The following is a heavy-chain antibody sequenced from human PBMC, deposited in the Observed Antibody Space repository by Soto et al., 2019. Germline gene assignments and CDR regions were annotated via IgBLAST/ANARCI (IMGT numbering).Heavy chain of an antibody. CDR2: ISRNSGSI. V-gene: IGHV3-9*01. D-gene: IGHD3-3*01. CDR1: GFTFVDYA. Sequence: GGSLRLSCAASGFTFVDYAMHWVRPPPGKGLEWVSGISRNSGSIGYADSVKGRFTISRDNSKNTLYLQMNSLRAEDTAVYYCAKGYDFWSGYRAMIDYWGQGTLVTVSS. CDR3: AKGYDFWSGYRAMIDY. J-gene: IGHJ4*02.